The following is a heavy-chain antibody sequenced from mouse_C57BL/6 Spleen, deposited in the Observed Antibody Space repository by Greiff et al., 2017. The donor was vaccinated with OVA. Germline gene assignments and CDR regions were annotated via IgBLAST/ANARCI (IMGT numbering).Heavy chain of an antibody. D-gene: IGHD1-1*01. Sequence: QVQLQQPGAELVKPGASVKLSCKASGYTFTSYWMHWVKQRPGQGLEWIGMIHPNSGSTNYNEKFKSKATLTVDKSSSTAYMQLSSLTSEYSAVYYCASSGSSYYDFDYWGQGTTLTVSS. J-gene: IGHJ2*01. CDR1: GYTFTSYW. CDR3: ASSGSSYYDFDY. CDR2: IHPNSGST. V-gene: IGHV1-64*01.